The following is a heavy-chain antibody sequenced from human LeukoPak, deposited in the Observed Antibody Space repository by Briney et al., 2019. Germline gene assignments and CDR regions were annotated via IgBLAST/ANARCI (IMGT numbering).Heavy chain of an antibody. CDR3: ARDETNFDY. D-gene: IGHD2-8*01. V-gene: IGHV3-30-3*01. CDR2: ISYDGSNK. CDR1: GFTFSSYA. Sequence: GGSLRLSCAASGFTFSSYAMHWVRQAPGKGLEWVAVISYDGSNKYCADSVKGRFTISRDNSKNTLYLQMTSLRAEDTAVYYCARDETNFDYWGQGTLVTVSS. J-gene: IGHJ4*02.